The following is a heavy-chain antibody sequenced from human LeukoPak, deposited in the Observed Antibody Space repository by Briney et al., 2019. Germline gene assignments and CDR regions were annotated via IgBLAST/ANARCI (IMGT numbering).Heavy chain of an antibody. CDR3: ARRAYYDSSGYSPTSGYFDL. Sequence: SETLSLTCTVSGGSIFSYYWNWIRQPPGKGLEWIGYIYSNGITNYSPSLRSRGSTSIATSKNQFSLRLTSVTAADTAIYYCARRAYYDSSGYSPTSGYFDLWGRGTLVTVSS. J-gene: IGHJ2*01. CDR2: IYSNGIT. V-gene: IGHV4-4*08. D-gene: IGHD3-22*01. CDR1: GGSIFSYY.